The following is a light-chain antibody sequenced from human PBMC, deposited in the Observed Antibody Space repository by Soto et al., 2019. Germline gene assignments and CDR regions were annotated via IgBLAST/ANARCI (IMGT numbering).Light chain of an antibody. Sequence: QPVLTEAHSVSGATGQRVTISCTRSSSNIGAGYDVHWYQKVPGTAPKLLIYGNNNRPSGVPDRFSGSKSGTSASLAITGLQAEDEADYYCQSYDSSLSAPYVFGTGTKVTVL. CDR3: QSYDSSLSAPYV. J-gene: IGLJ1*01. CDR1: SSNIGAGYD. CDR2: GNN. V-gene: IGLV1-40*01.